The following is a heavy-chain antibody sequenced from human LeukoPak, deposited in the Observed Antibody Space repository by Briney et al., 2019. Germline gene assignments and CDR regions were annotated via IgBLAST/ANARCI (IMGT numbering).Heavy chain of an antibody. CDR2: ISASGHYT. CDR3: VKDGSWGDYYFYFYIDV. D-gene: IGHD3-16*01. V-gene: IGHV3-23*01. Sequence: GGSLRLSCEASGFTFSNSAMAWVRQAPGKGLEWVSGISASGHYTYNADSGKGRFTISRDNSKNTLYLQMNSLRAEDTALYFCVKDGSWGDYYFYFYIDVWGKGTTVTVSS. CDR1: GFTFSNSA. J-gene: IGHJ6*03.